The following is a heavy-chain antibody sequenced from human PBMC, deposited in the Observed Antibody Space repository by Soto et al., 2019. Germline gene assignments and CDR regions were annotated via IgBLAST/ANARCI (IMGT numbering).Heavy chain of an antibody. J-gene: IGHJ6*02. CDR3: ARDSRVAAYPNYYYGMDV. D-gene: IGHD6-13*01. CDR2: IYYSGST. CDR1: GGSTSSYY. Sequence: SETLSLTCTVSGGSTSSYYWSWIRQPPGKGLEWIGYIYYSGSTNYNPSLKSRVTISVDTSKNQFSLKLSSVTAADTAVYYCARDSRVAAYPNYYYGMDVWGQGTTVTVS. V-gene: IGHV4-59*01.